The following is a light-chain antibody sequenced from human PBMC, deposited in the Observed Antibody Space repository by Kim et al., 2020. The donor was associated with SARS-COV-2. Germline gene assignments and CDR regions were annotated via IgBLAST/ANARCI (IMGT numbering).Light chain of an antibody. J-gene: IGKJ4*01. CDR2: GAA. CDR3: QQYNNWPLT. CDR1: QSVNNN. Sequence: ERVMTQSPATLSVSPGESATLSCRASQSVNNNLAWYQQKPGQAPRLLIYGAAARATDIPARFSGSGSGTEFTLTISSLQSEDFAVYYCQQYNNWPLTFGGGTKVDIK. V-gene: IGKV3-15*01.